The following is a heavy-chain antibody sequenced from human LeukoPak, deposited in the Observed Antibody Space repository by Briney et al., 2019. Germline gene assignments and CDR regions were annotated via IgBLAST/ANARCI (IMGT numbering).Heavy chain of an antibody. CDR2: INHSGST. CDR1: GFTFSDYY. Sequence: GSLRLSCAASGFTFSDYYMSWIRQPPGKGLEWIGEINHSGSTNYNPSLKRRVTISVDTAKNQSSLKLSSVTAADTAVYYCARSLSRKNSGSPHNWFDPWGQGTLVTVSS. V-gene: IGHV4-34*01. D-gene: IGHD3-10*01. CDR3: ARSLSRKNSGSPHNWFDP. J-gene: IGHJ5*02.